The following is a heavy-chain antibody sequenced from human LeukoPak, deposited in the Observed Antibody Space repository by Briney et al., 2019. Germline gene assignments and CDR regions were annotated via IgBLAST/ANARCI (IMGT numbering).Heavy chain of an antibody. Sequence: ASVKVSFKSSGYTFTSYGISWVRQAPGQGLEWMGWISTYNGNTNYAQKLQGRVTMTTDTSTSTAYMELRSLRSDDTAVYYCARDYYDRSGYSFDSFDIWGQGTMVTVSS. CDR1: GYTFTSYG. CDR2: ISTYNGNT. D-gene: IGHD3-22*01. V-gene: IGHV1-18*01. J-gene: IGHJ3*02. CDR3: ARDYYDRSGYSFDSFDI.